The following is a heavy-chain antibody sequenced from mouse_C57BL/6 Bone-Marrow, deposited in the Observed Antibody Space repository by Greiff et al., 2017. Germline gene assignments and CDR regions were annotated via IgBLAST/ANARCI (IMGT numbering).Heavy chain of an antibody. Sequence: QVQLKESGAELARPGASVKLSCKASGYTFTSYGISWVKQRTGQGLEWIGEIYPRSGNTYYNEKFKGKATLTADKSSSTAYMELRSLTSEDSAVYFCARDYYGSRGAMDYWGQGTSVTVSS. CDR3: ARDYYGSRGAMDY. CDR2: IYPRSGNT. CDR1: GYTFTSYG. V-gene: IGHV1-81*01. J-gene: IGHJ4*01. D-gene: IGHD1-1*01.